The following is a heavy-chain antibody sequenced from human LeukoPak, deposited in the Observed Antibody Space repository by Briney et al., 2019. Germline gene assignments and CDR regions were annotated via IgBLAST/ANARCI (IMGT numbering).Heavy chain of an antibody. CDR2: ITSSSSTI. CDR3: ARDNYYGWDY. D-gene: IGHD3-10*01. V-gene: IGHV3-48*01. J-gene: IGHJ4*02. Sequence: GGSLRLSCAASGFTFSRYSMNWVRQAPGKGLEWVSYITSSSSTIYYADSVKGRFTISRDNAKNSLYLQMNSLRAEDTAVYYCARDNYYGWDYWGQGTVVTVSS. CDR1: GFTFSRYS.